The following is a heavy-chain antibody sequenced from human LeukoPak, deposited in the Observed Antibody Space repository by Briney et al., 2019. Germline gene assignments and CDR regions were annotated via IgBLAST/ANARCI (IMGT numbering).Heavy chain of an antibody. CDR1: GYTLTQLS. CDR3: VRDGKGYTPFDF. V-gene: IGHV1-24*01. CDR2: FDPEDDET. D-gene: IGHD5-24*01. Sequence: ASVKVSCKVSGYTLTQLSMHWVRQAPGKGLEWMGSFDPEDDETIYAQKFQGRVTMTEDTSIDTAYMELSSLRSEDTAVYYCVRDGKGYTPFDFWGQGTLVTVSS. J-gene: IGHJ4*02.